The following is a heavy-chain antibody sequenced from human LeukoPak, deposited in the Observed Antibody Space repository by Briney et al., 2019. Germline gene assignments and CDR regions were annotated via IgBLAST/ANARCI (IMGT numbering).Heavy chain of an antibody. Sequence: LETLSLTCTVSGGSSSSYYWSWIRQPAGKGLEWSGRIDPSGSTKYNPSRKSRLTQSVDKSNNQFSQKLNPVTAADTAVHYCARDASSGGASDIWGQGTIATVSS. V-gene: IGHV4-4*07. CDR3: ARDASSGGASDI. J-gene: IGHJ3*02. CDR2: IDPSGST. D-gene: IGHD6-19*01. CDR1: GGSSSSYY.